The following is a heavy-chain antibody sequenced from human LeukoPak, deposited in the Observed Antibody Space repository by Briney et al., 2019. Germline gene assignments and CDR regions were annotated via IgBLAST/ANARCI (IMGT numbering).Heavy chain of an antibody. V-gene: IGHV3-9*01. CDR3: TRRGYNRGFDDAFDV. CDR1: GFTFHDYA. Sequence: PGGSLRLSCAASGFTFHDYAMLWVRQASGRGLEWVSSITWNSADIGFADSVKGRFTISRDNAQNSLFLQMDSLGTEDTALYYCTRRGYNRGFDDAFDVWGQGTMVTVSS. CDR2: ITWNSADI. D-gene: IGHD5-18*01. J-gene: IGHJ3*01.